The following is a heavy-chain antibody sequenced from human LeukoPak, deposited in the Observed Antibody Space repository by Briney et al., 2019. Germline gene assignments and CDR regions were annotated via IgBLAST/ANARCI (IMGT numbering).Heavy chain of an antibody. J-gene: IGHJ4*02. CDR2: ISYDGSNK. V-gene: IGHV3-30*18. CDR1: GFTFSSYG. D-gene: IGHD3-16*01. CDR3: AKSLGYYFHY. Sequence: PGGSLRLSCAASGFTFSSYGMHWVRQAPGKGLEWVAVISYDGSNKYYADSVKGRFTISRDNSKNTLYLQMNSLRAEDTAVYYCAKSLGYYFHYWGQGNLVTVSS.